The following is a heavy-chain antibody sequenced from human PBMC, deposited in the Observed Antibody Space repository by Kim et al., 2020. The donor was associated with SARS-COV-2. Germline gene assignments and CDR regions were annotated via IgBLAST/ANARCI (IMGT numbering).Heavy chain of an antibody. D-gene: IGHD4-17*01. CDR2: INQGGTEK. Sequence: GGSLRLSCAASGFTFSTYWMTWVRQAPGKGLEWVANINQGGTEKYFVDSVKSRYTISRDNAKNSLILDVNSLRVEDTAVYYCARTHYGDYVWGQGTLVTVSS. CDR1: GFTFSTYW. CDR3: ARTHYGDYV. J-gene: IGHJ4*02. V-gene: IGHV3-7*01.